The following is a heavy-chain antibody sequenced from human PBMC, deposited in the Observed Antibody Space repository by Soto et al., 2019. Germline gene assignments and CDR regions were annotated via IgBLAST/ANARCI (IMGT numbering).Heavy chain of an antibody. CDR1: GGSLSSGAYP. J-gene: IGHJ5*02. Sequence: PSETLSLTCTVSGGSLSSGAYPWTWIRQPPGKGLEWIGNIYQTGDTFYNPSLGSRVTISADRSRNQFTLKLTSATAADTAVYYCARDKDFSTGVGWFDPWGPGALVTVS. CDR3: ARDKDFSTGVGWFDP. D-gene: IGHD3-3*01. CDR2: IYQTGDT. V-gene: IGHV4-30-2*01.